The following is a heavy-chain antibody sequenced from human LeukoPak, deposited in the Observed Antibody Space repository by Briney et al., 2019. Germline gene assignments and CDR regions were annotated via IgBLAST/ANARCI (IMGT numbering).Heavy chain of an antibody. CDR1: GFTFSSYE. J-gene: IGHJ6*02. V-gene: IGHV3-48*03. D-gene: IGHD1-26*01. Sequence: GGSLRLSCAASGFTFSSYEMNWVRQAPGKGLEWVSYISSSGSTIYYADSVKGRFTISRDNAKNSLYLQMNSLRAEDTAVYYCARESGMAGLRDYYGMGVWGQGTTVTVSS. CDR3: ARESGMAGLRDYYGMGV. CDR2: ISSSGSTI.